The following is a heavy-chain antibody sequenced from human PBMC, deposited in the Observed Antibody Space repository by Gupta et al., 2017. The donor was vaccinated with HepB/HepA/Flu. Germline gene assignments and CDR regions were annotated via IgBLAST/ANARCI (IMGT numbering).Heavy chain of an antibody. V-gene: IGHV3-30*18. D-gene: IGHD6-19*01. CDR1: GFTFSSYG. CDR3: ANFDSASSGWYGGFDY. Sequence: QVQLVESGGGVVQPGRSLRLSCAASGFTFSSYGMHWVRQAPGKGLEWVAVISYDGSNKYYADSVKGRFTISRDNSKNTLYLQMNSLRAEDTAVYYCANFDSASSGWYGGFDYWGQGTLVTVSS. CDR2: ISYDGSNK. J-gene: IGHJ4*02.